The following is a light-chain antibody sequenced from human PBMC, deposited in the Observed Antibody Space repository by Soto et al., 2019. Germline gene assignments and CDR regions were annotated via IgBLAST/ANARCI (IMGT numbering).Light chain of an antibody. J-gene: IGKJ4*01. CDR3: QQRSNWPPLT. CDR2: DAS. CDR1: QSVSNY. V-gene: IGKV3-11*01. Sequence: EIVLTQSPATLSLSPGERATLSCRASQSVSNYLAWYPQKPGQAPRLLIYDASNRATGIPARFSGSGSGTDFTLTISSLEPEDFAVYYCQQRSNWPPLTFGGGTNVEIK.